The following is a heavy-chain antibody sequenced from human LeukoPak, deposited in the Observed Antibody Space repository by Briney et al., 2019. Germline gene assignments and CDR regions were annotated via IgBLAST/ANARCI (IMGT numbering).Heavy chain of an antibody. V-gene: IGHV3-48*01. CDR3: ARDPNYYDSSDSTR. J-gene: IGHJ4*02. D-gene: IGHD3-22*01. Sequence: GGSLRLSCAASGFTFSSYSMNWVRQAPGKGLEWVSYISSSSSTIYYADSVKGRFTISRDNAKNSLYLQMNSLRAEDTAVYYCARDPNYYDSSDSTRWGQGTLVIVSS. CDR1: GFTFSSYS. CDR2: ISSSSSTI.